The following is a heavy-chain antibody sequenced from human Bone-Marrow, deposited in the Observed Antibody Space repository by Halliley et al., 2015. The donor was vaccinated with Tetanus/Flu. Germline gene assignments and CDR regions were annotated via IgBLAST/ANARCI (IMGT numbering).Heavy chain of an antibody. J-gene: IGHJ4*02. CDR2: MSYSGSD. CDR1: GNSISSGSYY. D-gene: IGHD3-16*01. V-gene: IGHV4-61*01. CDR3: ATFGGLVNH. Sequence: GLVKPSETLSLTCTVSGNSISSGSYYWSWVRQPPGKGLEWIGYMSYSGSDGYNPSLKSRVTLSVDTSKNEFSLRLKSVTSADTAVYYCATFGGLVNHWGQGTLVTVSS.